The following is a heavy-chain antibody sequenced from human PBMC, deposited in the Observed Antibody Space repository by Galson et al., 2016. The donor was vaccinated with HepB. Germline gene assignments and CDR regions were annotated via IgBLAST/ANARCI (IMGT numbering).Heavy chain of an antibody. Sequence: SLRLSCAASGFTFSTNWMHWVRQAPGRGLVWVSRINGDGTITAYADSVKGRFTISRDNAENTLYLQMNSLRVEDTAVYYCARDRGGSAGALNWFDPWGQGTLVTVSS. D-gene: IGHD3-10*01. J-gene: IGHJ5*02. V-gene: IGHV3-74*01. CDR2: INGDGTIT. CDR3: ARDRGGSAGALNWFDP. CDR1: GFTFSTNW.